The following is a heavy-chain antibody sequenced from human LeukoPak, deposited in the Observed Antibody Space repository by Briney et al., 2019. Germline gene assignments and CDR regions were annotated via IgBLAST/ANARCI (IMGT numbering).Heavy chain of an antibody. Sequence: GGSLRLSCAASGFSFSTSWMTWVRRAPGKGLEWVASIEEDGTKQYFVDSVKGRFAIPRDNAKSSLYLQMNSLRVEDTAVYYCARDPPPPLDAFDIWGQGTMVTVSS. J-gene: IGHJ3*02. CDR1: GFSFSTSW. CDR2: IEEDGTKQ. V-gene: IGHV3-7*01. CDR3: ARDPPPPLDAFDI.